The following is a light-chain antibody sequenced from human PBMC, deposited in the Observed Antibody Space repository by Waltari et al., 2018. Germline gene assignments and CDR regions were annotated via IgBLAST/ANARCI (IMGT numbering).Light chain of an antibody. CDR1: SLRTNY. V-gene: IGLV3-19*01. J-gene: IGLJ3*02. CDR3: NSRDSSAKGV. CDR2: GKN. Sequence: SSELTQDPAVSVALGQTVRITSQGDSLRTNYAPWYQQKPGQAPILVIYGKNNRPSGIPDRFSGSSSGNTASLTITGAQAEDEADYYCNSRDSSAKGVFGGGTKLTVL.